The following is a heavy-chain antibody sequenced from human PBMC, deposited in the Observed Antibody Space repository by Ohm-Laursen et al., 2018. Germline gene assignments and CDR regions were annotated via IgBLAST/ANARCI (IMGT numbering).Heavy chain of an antibody. CDR1: GFTFSSYP. V-gene: IGHV3-23*01. CDR3: VRGYTSRWSNYFDC. D-gene: IGHD6-13*01. CDR2: ISDGGRDT. Sequence: SLRLSCAAPGFTFSSYPMSWVRQAPGKGLEWVSAISDGGRDTYYADSVKGRFTISRDNSKNTLYLQINNLRAEDTAVYYCVRGYTSRWSNYFDCWGQGTLVTISS. J-gene: IGHJ4*02.